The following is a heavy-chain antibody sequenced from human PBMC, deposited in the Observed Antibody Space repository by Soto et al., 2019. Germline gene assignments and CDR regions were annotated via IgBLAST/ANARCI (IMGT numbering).Heavy chain of an antibody. D-gene: IGHD2-15*01. J-gene: IGHJ6*02. V-gene: IGHV4-39*01. CDR1: GYSVSSSDYY. CDR2: MFYSGLT. Sequence: SETLSLTCSVSGYSVSSSDYYWAWIRQPPGKGLEWIGSMFYSGLTYYNPSLKSRVTLSVDTSKNQFSVRLNSVTAADTAVYYCTPLSVSLSGPYGIHVWGQGTTVTVSS. CDR3: TPLSVSLSGPYGIHV.